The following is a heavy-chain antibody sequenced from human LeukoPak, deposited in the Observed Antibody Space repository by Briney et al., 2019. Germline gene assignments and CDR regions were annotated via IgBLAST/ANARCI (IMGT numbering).Heavy chain of an antibody. Sequence: GGSLRLSCAASGFTFTRYAMSWVRQAPGEGLGWVSAISGSGGSTYYADSVKGRFTISRDNSKNTLYLQMNSLRAEDTAVYYCAKNSYYYDSSVAVYYFDYWGQGTLVTVSS. CDR1: GFTFTRYA. V-gene: IGHV3-23*01. D-gene: IGHD3-22*01. CDR3: AKNSYYYDSSVAVYYFDY. J-gene: IGHJ4*02. CDR2: ISGSGGST.